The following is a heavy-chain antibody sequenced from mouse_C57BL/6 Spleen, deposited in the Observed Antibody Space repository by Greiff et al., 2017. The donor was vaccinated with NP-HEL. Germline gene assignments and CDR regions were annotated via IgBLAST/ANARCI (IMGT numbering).Heavy chain of an antibody. CDR2: IYPGDGDT. Sequence: QVQLKQSGAELVKPGASVKISCKASGYAFSSYWMNWVKQRPGKGLEWIGQIYPGDGDTNYNGKFKGKATLTADKSSSTAYMQLSSLTSEDSAVYFCARSGRYYGSSLWYFDVWGTGTTVTVSS. J-gene: IGHJ1*03. D-gene: IGHD1-1*01. CDR3: ARSGRYYGSSLWYFDV. CDR1: GYAFSSYW. V-gene: IGHV1-80*01.